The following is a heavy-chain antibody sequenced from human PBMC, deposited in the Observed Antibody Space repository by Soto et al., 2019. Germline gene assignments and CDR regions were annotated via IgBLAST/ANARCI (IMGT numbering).Heavy chain of an antibody. CDR2: IKKDGSEK. Sequence: PWGCLGLACMACGLSLWNEGMGWVRQAPGKGMERVANIKKDGSEKFPVDSVRGRFTISRDNAKNSLYLQMNSLRADDTAVYYCARPERNSKYPPLLSWGQGTLVTVSS. V-gene: IGHV3-7*01. CDR1: GLSLWNEG. D-gene: IGHD1-1*01. J-gene: IGHJ4*02. CDR3: ARPERNSKYPPLLS.